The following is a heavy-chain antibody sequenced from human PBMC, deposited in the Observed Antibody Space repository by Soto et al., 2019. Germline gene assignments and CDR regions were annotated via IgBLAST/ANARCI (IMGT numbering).Heavy chain of an antibody. Sequence: QVQLVQSGGEVKKPGASVKVSCKASGYNYNNYGVTWVRQAPGQGLEWMGWISAFNHKAHYAPNIQDRVTMTIATSTTTAHMEARSLRPDDTAVYYRARHHRGLWTDTPDFDYRAPGTLVTAS. CDR1: GYNYNNYG. CDR2: ISAFNHKA. D-gene: IGHD2-15*01. J-gene: IGHJ4*02. V-gene: IGHV1-18*04. CDR3: ARHHRGLWTDTPDFDY.